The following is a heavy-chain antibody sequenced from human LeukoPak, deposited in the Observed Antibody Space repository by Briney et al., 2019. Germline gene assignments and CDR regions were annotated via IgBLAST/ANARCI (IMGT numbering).Heavy chain of an antibody. CDR3: ARVKRDYYGSGSYYGY. D-gene: IGHD3-10*01. CDR1: GYTFTSYD. V-gene: IGHV1-8*01. CDR2: MNPNSGNT. J-gene: IGHJ4*02. Sequence: GASVKVSCKASGYTFTSYDINWVRQATGQGLEWTGWMNPNSGNTGYAQKFQGRVTMTRNTSISTAYMELSSLRSEDTAVYYCARVKRDYYGSGSYYGYWGQGTLVTVSS.